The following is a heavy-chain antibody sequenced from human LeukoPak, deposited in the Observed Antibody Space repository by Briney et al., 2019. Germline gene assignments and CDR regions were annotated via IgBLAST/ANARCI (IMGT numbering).Heavy chain of an antibody. D-gene: IGHD6-13*01. CDR2: FDPEDGET. V-gene: IGHV1-24*01. J-gene: IGHJ6*03. CDR3: ATSAAAAGMGGYYYYYMDV. CDR1: GYTLTELS. Sequence: GASVKVSCKVSGYTLTELSMHWVRQAPGKGLEWMGGFDPEDGETIYAQKFQGRVTMTEDTSTDTAYMELSSLRSEDTAVYYCATSAAAAGMGGYYYYYMDVWGKGTTVTVSS.